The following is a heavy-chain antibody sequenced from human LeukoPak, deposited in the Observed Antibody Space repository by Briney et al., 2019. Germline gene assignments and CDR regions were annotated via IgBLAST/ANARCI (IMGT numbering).Heavy chain of an antibody. V-gene: IGHV1-69*04. CDR1: GGTFSSYA. CDR3: ARSIAVAGTASLSGFDY. J-gene: IGHJ4*02. Sequence: GASVKVSCKASGGTFSSYAISWVRQAPGQGLEWMGRIIPILGIANYAQKFQGRVTIIADKSTSTVYMELSSLRSEDTAVYYCARSIAVAGTASLSGFDYWGQGTLVTVSS. D-gene: IGHD6-19*01. CDR2: IIPILGIA.